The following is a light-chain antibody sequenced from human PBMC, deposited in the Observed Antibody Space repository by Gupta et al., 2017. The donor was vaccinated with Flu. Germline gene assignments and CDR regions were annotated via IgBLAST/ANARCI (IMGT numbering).Light chain of an antibody. CDR1: ALPNQY. J-gene: IGLJ3*02. V-gene: IGLV3-25*02. CDR2: KDT. CDR3: QSADSSGSYPNWV. Sequence: SHELTQPPSVSVSPGQTARITCSGDALPNQYTYWYQQKPGQAPVLVIFKDTERPSGIPERFSGSTSGTTVTLTISGVQAEDEADYYCQSADSSGSYPNWVFGGGTQLTVL.